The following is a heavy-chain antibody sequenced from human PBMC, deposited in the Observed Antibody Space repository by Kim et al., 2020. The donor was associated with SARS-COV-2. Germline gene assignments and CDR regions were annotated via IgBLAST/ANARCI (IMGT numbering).Heavy chain of an antibody. J-gene: IGHJ5*02. Sequence: GGSLRLSCTASGFTFGDYAMSWFRQAPGKGLEWVGFIRSKAYGGTTEYAASVKGRFTISRDDSKSIAYLQMNSLKTEDTAVYYCTRDRDSSSWYGACAWFDPWGQGTLVTVSS. D-gene: IGHD6-13*01. CDR3: TRDRDSSSWYGACAWFDP. CDR2: IRSKAYGGTT. V-gene: IGHV3-49*03. CDR1: GFTFGDYA.